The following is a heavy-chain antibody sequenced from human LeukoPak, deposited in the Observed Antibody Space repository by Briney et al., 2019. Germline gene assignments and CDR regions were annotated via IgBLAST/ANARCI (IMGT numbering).Heavy chain of an antibody. V-gene: IGHV3-7*01. CDR3: ARLFGGVTTFDY. Sequence: GGSLRLSCAASGFTFSAFWMSWVRQGPGKGLEWVDSIKPDGSDSHHVDSVMGRFTISRDNAKNLLYLQMNSLSAEDTAVYYCARLFGGVTTFDYWGQGALVTVSS. D-gene: IGHD4-17*01. CDR1: GFTFSAFW. J-gene: IGHJ4*02. CDR2: IKPDGSDS.